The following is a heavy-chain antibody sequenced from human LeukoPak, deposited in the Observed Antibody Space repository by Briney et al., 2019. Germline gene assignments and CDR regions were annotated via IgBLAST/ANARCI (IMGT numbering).Heavy chain of an antibody. Sequence: SETLSLTCAVSGGFISSNNWWSWVRQPPGKGLEWIGEIYHSGSTNYNPSLKSRVTISVDKSKNQFSLKLSSVTAADTAVYYCARVPRGSGWYADTESDGYWGRGTLVTVSS. CDR1: GGFISSNNW. J-gene: IGHJ4*02. V-gene: IGHV4-4*02. D-gene: IGHD6-19*01. CDR3: ARVPRGSGWYADTESDGY. CDR2: IYHSGST.